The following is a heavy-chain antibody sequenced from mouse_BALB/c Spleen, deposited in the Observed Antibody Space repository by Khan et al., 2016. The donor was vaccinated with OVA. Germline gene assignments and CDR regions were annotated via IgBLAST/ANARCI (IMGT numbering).Heavy chain of an antibody. Sequence: EVQLQESGPGLVKPSQSLSLTCTVTGYSITSDYAWNWLRQFPGNKLEWLGYITYSGSTSYIPSLKSRISITRDTAKNQFFLQLNSVTSEDTATYYCARGRAYWGQGTLVTVSA. D-gene: IGHD3-3*01. CDR2: ITYSGST. CDR3: ARGRAY. J-gene: IGHJ3*01. V-gene: IGHV3-2*02. CDR1: GYSITSDYA.